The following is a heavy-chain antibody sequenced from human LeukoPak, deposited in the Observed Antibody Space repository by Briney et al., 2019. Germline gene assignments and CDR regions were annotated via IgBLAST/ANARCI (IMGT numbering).Heavy chain of an antibody. V-gene: IGHV3-30*04. J-gene: IGHJ4*02. D-gene: IGHD4-17*01. CDR3: ARGSFLDYGDYYFNC. CDR2: ISYDGSAK. Sequence: GGSLRLSCAATGFPFSNYAMHWVRQAPDKGLEGVARISYDGSAKYYADSVKGRVTISRDNSKNTLFLQMNSLSAEDTAMYYCARGSFLDYGDYYFNCWGKGTLVT. CDR1: GFPFSNYA.